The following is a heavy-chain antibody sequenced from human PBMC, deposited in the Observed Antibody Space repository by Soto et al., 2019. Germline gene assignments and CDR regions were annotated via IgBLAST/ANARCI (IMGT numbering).Heavy chain of an antibody. CDR3: ARAGYGSVSYFAF. V-gene: IGHV4-59*01. CDR2: IFKTGST. Sequence: SETLSLTCTVSGDSISSYCWSWIGQPPGKGLEWIGYIFKTGSTNYNPSLKSRLTISVDTSKNQFSLKLSSMTAADTAVYYCARAGYGSVSYFAFWGQGTPVTVS. J-gene: IGHJ4*02. CDR1: GDSISSYC. D-gene: IGHD3-10*01.